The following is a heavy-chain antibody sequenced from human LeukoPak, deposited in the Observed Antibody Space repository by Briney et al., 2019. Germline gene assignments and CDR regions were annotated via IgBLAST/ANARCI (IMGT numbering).Heavy chain of an antibody. V-gene: IGHV4-4*07. CDR3: ARGVGAYYYDSSGYYENWFDP. CDR2: IYTSGST. CDR1: GGSISSYY. Sequence: SETLSLTCTVSGGSISSYYWSWIRQPAGKGLEWIGRIYTSGSTNYNPSLKSRVTMSVDTSKNQFSLKLSSVTAADTAVYYCARGVGAYYYDSSGYYENWFDPWGQGTLVTVSS. J-gene: IGHJ5*02. D-gene: IGHD3-22*01.